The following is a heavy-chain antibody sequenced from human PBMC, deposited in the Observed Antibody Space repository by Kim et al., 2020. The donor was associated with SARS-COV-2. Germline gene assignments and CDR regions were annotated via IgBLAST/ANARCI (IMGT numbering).Heavy chain of an antibody. CDR3: ARDSSTVGGGFDY. V-gene: IGHV1-2*06. CDR2: INPSSGGT. Sequence: ASVKVSCKASGYTLTGYYMHWVRQAPGHRLEWMGRINPSSGGTKYAHNLQGRVTLTRDTSINTAYMELSSLRSDDTAVYNCARDSSTVGGGFDYWGQGTLVTVSS. CDR1: GYTLTGYY. D-gene: IGHD1-26*01. J-gene: IGHJ4*02.